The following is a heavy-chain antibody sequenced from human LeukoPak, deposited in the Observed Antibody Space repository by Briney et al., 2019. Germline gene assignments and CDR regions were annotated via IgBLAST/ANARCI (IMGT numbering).Heavy chain of an antibody. D-gene: IGHD3-22*01. CDR3: ARVRRHRIVVVMPKYYFDY. CDR2: ISSSGSGGNT. Sequence: GGSLRLSCAASGVTLGTYAMSWARQAPGKGLEWVAGISSSGSGGNTYYADSMKGRFTISRDNSKNTLYLQMNSLRAEDTAVYYCARVRRHRIVVVMPKYYFDYWGQGTLVTVSS. J-gene: IGHJ4*02. V-gene: IGHV3-23*01. CDR1: GVTLGTYA.